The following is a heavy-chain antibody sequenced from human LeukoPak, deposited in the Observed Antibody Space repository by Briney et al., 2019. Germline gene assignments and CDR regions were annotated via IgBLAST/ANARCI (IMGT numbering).Heavy chain of an antibody. J-gene: IGHJ4*02. Sequence: KPSETLSLTCAVYGGSFSGYYWSWIRQPPGKGLEWIGEINHSGSTNYNPSLKSRVTISVDTSKNQFSLKLSSVTAADTAVYYCAAAVEMTRRFDYWGQGTLVTVSS. CDR1: GGSFSGYY. CDR2: INHSGST. CDR3: AAAVEMTRRFDY. D-gene: IGHD5-24*01. V-gene: IGHV4-34*01.